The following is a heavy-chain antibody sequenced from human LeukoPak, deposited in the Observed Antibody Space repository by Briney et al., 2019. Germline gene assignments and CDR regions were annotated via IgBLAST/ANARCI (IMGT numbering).Heavy chain of an antibody. Sequence: GRSLRLSCAASGFTFSSYGMRWVRQAPGKGLEWVAVIWYDGSNKYYADSVKGRFTISRDNSKNTLYPQMNSLRAEDTAVYYCARDRITMIVGTWFDPWGQGTLVTVSS. V-gene: IGHV3-33*01. CDR1: GFTFSSYG. CDR2: IWYDGSNK. CDR3: ARDRITMIVGTWFDP. D-gene: IGHD3-22*01. J-gene: IGHJ5*02.